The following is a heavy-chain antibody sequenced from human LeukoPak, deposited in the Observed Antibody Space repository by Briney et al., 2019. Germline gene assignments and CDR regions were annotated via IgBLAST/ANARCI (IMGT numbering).Heavy chain of an antibody. CDR3: ARRASSPAYYYYMDV. Sequence: SETLSLTCTVSGGSISSSSYYRGWIRQPPGKGLEWIGSIYYSGSTYYNPSLKSRVTISVDTSKNQFSLKLSSVTAADTAVYYCARRASSPAYYYYMDVWGKGTTVTISS. J-gene: IGHJ6*03. CDR2: IYYSGST. V-gene: IGHV4-39*07. CDR1: GGSISSSSYY.